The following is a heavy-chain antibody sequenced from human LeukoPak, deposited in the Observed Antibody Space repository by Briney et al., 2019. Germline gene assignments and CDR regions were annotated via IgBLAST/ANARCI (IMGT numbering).Heavy chain of an antibody. CDR3: AKGRPLATVTPSDY. CDR1: GFTFSSYA. V-gene: IGHV3-23*01. CDR2: ISGSGGST. J-gene: IGHJ4*02. D-gene: IGHD4-17*01. Sequence: GGSLRLSCAASGFTFSSYAMSWVRQPPGKGLEWVSAISGSGGSTYYADSVKGRFTISRDNSKNTLYLQMNSLRAEDTAVYYCAKGRPLATVTPSDYWGQGTLVTVSS.